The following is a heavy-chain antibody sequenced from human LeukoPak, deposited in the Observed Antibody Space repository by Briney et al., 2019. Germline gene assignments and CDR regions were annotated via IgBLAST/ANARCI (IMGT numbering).Heavy chain of an antibody. CDR1: GFTFDDYA. CDR3: AKDIWFGELTWAFDI. V-gene: IGHV3-43*02. J-gene: IGHJ3*02. CDR2: ISGDGGST. D-gene: IGHD3-10*01. Sequence: GGSLRLSCAASGFTFDDYAMHWVRQAPGKGLEWVSLISGDGGSTYYADSVKGRFTISRDNSKNSLYLQMNSLRTEDTALYYCAKDIWFGELTWAFDIWGQGTMVTVPS.